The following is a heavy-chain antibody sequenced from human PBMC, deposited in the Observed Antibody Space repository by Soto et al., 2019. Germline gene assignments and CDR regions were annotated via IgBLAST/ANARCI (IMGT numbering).Heavy chain of an antibody. CDR2: ISYHGRDE. Sequence: GGSLRLSCAASGFTFTSYAMHWVRQAPVKGLEWVAAISYHGRDEYYADSVKGRFSISRDNSKNTLNLQMNSLRAEDTAVYYCARGRFSTTLYAGFDPWGQGTLVTVSS. CDR3: ARGRFSTTLYAGFDP. D-gene: IGHD2-2*01. V-gene: IGHV3-30*04. CDR1: GFTFTSYA. J-gene: IGHJ5*02.